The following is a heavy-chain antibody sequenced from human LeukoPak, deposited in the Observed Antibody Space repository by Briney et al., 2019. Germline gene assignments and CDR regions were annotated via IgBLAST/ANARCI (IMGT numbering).Heavy chain of an antibody. CDR3: ATIPEKHYYGSGSYYDY. J-gene: IGHJ4*02. CDR2: ISGSGGST. CDR1: GFTFSSYA. D-gene: IGHD3-10*01. V-gene: IGHV3-23*01. Sequence: GGSRRLSCAASGFTFSSYAMSWVRQAPGKGLEWVSAISGSGGSTYYADSVKGRFTISRDNSKNTLYLQMNSLRAEDTAVYYCATIPEKHYYGSGSYYDYWGQGTLVTVSS.